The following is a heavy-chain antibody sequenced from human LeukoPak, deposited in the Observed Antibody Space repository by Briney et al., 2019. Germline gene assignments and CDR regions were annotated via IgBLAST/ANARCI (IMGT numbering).Heavy chain of an antibody. D-gene: IGHD3-10*01. CDR2: ISSSGSTI. Sequence: GGSLRLSCAASGFTFSDYYMSWIRQAPGKGLEWVSYISSSGSTIYYADSVKGRFTISRDNAKNSLYLQMNSLRAEDTAVYYCANVLLWFGEPDAFDIWGQGTMVTVSS. V-gene: IGHV3-11*01. CDR3: ANVLLWFGEPDAFDI. J-gene: IGHJ3*02. CDR1: GFTFSDYY.